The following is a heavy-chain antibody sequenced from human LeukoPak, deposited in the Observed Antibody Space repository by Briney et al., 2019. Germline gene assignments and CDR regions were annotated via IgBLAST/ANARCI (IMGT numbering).Heavy chain of an antibody. J-gene: IGHJ4*02. Sequence: PGGSLRLSCAASGFTFSSYAMSWVRQAPGKGLEWVSAISGSGRSTYYADSVKGRFTISRDNAKNTVYLEINSLRAEDTAVYYCARGGLFAYYFDYWGQGTLVTVSS. CDR3: ARGGLFAYYFDY. CDR1: GFTFSSYA. CDR2: ISGSGRST. V-gene: IGHV3-23*01. D-gene: IGHD3-10*02.